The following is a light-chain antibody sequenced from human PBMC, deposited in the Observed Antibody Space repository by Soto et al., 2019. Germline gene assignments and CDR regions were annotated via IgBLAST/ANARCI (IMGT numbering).Light chain of an antibody. CDR2: RNN. J-gene: IGLJ2*01. Sequence: QSVLTQPPSASGTPGQRVTISCSGSTSNIESNYVYWYQQLPGTAPKRLIYRNNQRPSGVPDRFSGSKSGTSGSLVISGLRSEDEADYYCAAWDDSLSGVVFGGGTKLTVL. V-gene: IGLV1-47*01. CDR1: TSNIESNY. CDR3: AAWDDSLSGVV.